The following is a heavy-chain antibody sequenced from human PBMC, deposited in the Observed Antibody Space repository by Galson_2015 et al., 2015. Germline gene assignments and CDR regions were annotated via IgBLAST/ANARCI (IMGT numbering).Heavy chain of an antibody. CDR1: GFTLSNYW. J-gene: IGHJ4*02. V-gene: IGHV3-7*01. CDR3: ARSVIIG. Sequence: SLRLSCAASGFTLSNYWVTWVRQAPGKGLEWVANINQDGSQKYYVDSVKGRVTISRDTAKNSLYLQMSGLRAEDTAVYYCARSVIIGGGQGTLVTVSS. CDR2: INQDGSQK.